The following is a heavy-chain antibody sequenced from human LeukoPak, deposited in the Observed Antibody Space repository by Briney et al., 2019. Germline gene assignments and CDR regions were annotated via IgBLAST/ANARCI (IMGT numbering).Heavy chain of an antibody. V-gene: IGHV1-24*01. Sequence: ASVKVSCKVSGYTLTELSMHWVRQAPGKGLEWMGGFDPEDGETIYAQKFQGRVTMTEDTPTDTAYMELSSLRSEDTAVYYCATDLMDTGGYKTFDYWGQGTLVTVSS. CDR2: FDPEDGET. D-gene: IGHD5-24*01. CDR1: GYTLTELS. J-gene: IGHJ4*02. CDR3: ATDLMDTGGYKTFDY.